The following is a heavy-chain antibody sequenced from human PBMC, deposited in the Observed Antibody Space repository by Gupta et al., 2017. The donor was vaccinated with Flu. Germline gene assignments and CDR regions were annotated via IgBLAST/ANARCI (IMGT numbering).Heavy chain of an antibody. CDR2: ISSSAVT. Sequence: EVQLVESGGGLVQPGGSLRLSCAASGFTFSSYELSWVRLAPGKGLELVSYISSSAVTYYTDSVKGRFTISRDNAKNSVYLQMNSLRDEDTAFYYCARGHWDSWGQGTLVTVSS. CDR1: GFTFSSYE. V-gene: IGHV3-48*03. J-gene: IGHJ4*02. CDR3: ARGHWDS.